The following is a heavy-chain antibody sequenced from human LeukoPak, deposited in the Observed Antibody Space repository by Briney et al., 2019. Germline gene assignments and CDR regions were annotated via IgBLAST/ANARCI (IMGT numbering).Heavy chain of an antibody. CDR1: GYTFTSYG. J-gene: IGHJ4*02. CDR3: ARELYSGSSFDY. Sequence: ASVKVSCKASGYTFTSYGISWVRQAPEQGLEWMGWISVYNGNTNYAQKLQGRVTMTTDTSTSTAYMELRSLRSDDTAVYYCARELYSGSSFDYWGQGTLVTVSS. CDR2: ISVYNGNT. D-gene: IGHD1-26*01. V-gene: IGHV1-18*01.